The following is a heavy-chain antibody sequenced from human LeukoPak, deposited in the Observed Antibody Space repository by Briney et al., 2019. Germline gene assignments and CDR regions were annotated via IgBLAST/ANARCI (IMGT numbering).Heavy chain of an antibody. V-gene: IGHV4-4*07. Sequence: SETLSLTCTVSSGSISSYYWAWIRQPAGKGLEWIGRIYGSGSANYNPSLTSRVTMSLDMSKNQVSLKLNSVTAADTAVYYCTRGHQGSTPHDAFDIWGQGALVTVSS. J-gene: IGHJ3*02. CDR3: TRGHQGSTPHDAFDI. CDR1: SGSISSYY. D-gene: IGHD5/OR15-5a*01. CDR2: IYGSGSA.